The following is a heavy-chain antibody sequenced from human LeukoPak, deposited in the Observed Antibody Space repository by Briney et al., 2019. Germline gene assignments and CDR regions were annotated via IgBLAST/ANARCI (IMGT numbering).Heavy chain of an antibody. D-gene: IGHD2-8*01. J-gene: IGHJ4*02. CDR2: ISGSGGNT. Sequence: PGGSLRLSCAASGFTFSNYAMSWVRQAPGKGLEWVSGISGSGGNTYYADSVKGRFTISRDNSKNTLYLQMNSLRAQDTAVYYCAKARSCRNDICHMYFGGWGQGTLVTAS. CDR3: AKARSCRNDICHMYFGG. CDR1: GFTFSNYA. V-gene: IGHV3-23*01.